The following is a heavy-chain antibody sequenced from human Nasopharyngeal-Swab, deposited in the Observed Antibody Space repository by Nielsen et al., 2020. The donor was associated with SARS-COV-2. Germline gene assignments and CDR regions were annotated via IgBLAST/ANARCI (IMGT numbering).Heavy chain of an antibody. J-gene: IGHJ4*02. V-gene: IGHV4-61*01. CDR1: GGSVSSGSYY. D-gene: IGHD4-11*01. Sequence: GSLRLSCTVSGGSVSSGSYYWSWIRQPPGKGLEWIGYIYYSGSTNYNPSLKSRVTISVDTSKNQFSLRLSSVTAADTAVYYCARYSNFYRDYWGQGTLVTVSS. CDR3: ARYSNFYRDY. CDR2: IYYSGST.